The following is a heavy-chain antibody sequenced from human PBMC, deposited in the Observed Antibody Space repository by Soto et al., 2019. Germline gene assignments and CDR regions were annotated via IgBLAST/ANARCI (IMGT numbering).Heavy chain of an antibody. CDR1: GFTFSSYA. V-gene: IGHV3-23*01. D-gene: IGHD4-17*01. CDR2: ISGSGGRT. J-gene: IGHJ4*02. CDR3: AKFPGDKSAVTTVTVFDY. Sequence: EVQLLESGGGLVQPGGSLRLSCAASGFTFSSYAMSWVRQAPGKGLEWVSAISGSGGRTYYADSVKGRFTISRDNSKNTLYLQMISLRAEDTAVYYGAKFPGDKSAVTTVTVFDYWGQGTLVTGSS.